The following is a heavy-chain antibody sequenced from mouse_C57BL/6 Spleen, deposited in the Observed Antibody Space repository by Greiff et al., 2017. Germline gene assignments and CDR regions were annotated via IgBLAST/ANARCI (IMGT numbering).Heavy chain of an antibody. CDR2: ILPGSGST. V-gene: IGHV1-9*01. CDR1: GYTFTGYW. CDR3: ARNYYGSIYFDY. Sequence: VQLQQSGAELMKPGASVKLSCKATGYTFTGYWIEWVKQRPGHGLEWIGEILPGSGSTNYNEKFKGNATFTADTSSNTSYMQLRSLTTEDSTIYFCARNYYGSIYFDYWGQGTTLTVSS. D-gene: IGHD1-1*01. J-gene: IGHJ2*01.